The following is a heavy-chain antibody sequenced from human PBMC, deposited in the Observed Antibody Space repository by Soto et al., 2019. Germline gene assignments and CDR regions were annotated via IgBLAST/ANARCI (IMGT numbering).Heavy chain of an antibody. CDR3: AREVDTAMAVYDAFDI. V-gene: IGHV1-69*01. CDR2: IIPIFGTA. D-gene: IGHD5-18*01. J-gene: IGHJ3*02. CDR1: GGTFSSYA. Sequence: QVQLVQSGAEVKKPGSSVKVSCKASGGTFSSYAISWVRQAPGQGLEWMGVIIPIFGTANYAQKFQGRVTITADESTSKAYMELSSLRSEDTAVYYCAREVDTAMAVYDAFDIWGQGTMVTVSS.